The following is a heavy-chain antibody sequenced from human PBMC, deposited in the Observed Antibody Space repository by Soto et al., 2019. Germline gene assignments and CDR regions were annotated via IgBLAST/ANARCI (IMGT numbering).Heavy chain of an antibody. CDR3: ARARSSRLRYFDWSPEFDY. CDR2: IDYSGST. CDR1: GGSISSGDYY. J-gene: IGHJ4*02. Sequence: QVQLQESGPGLVKPSQTLSLTCTVSGGSISSGDYYWSWIRQPPGKGLEWIGYIDYSGSTYYNPSLKSRVTISVDTSKNQFSLKLSSVTAADTAVYYCARARSSRLRYFDWSPEFDYWGQGTLVTVSS. D-gene: IGHD3-9*01. V-gene: IGHV4-30-4*01.